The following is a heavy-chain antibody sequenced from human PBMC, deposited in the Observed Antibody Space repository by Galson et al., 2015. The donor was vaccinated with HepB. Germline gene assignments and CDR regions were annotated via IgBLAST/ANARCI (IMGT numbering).Heavy chain of an antibody. D-gene: IGHD6-13*01. Sequence: CAISGDSVSSKSAAWNWIRQSPSRGLEWLGRTYYRSKWYNDYAVSVKSRITINPDTSKNQFSLQLNSVTPEDTAVYYCARGSSWYGEYAFDIWGQGTMVTVSS. CDR3: ARGSSWYGEYAFDI. CDR1: GDSVSSKSAA. J-gene: IGHJ3*02. V-gene: IGHV6-1*01. CDR2: TYYRSKWYN.